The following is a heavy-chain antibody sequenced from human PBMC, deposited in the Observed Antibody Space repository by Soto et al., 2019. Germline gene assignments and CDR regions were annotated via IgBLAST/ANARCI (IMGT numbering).Heavy chain of an antibody. Sequence: GGSLRLSCAASGFTFSNAWMNWVRQAPGKGLEWVGRIKSKADGETTDYAAPVKGRFSISRDDSESTLYLEMISLRSEDTAVYYCTTLLRFDSSGYPYPSRDYWGHGTLVTV. J-gene: IGHJ4*01. CDR1: GFTFSNAW. V-gene: IGHV3-15*07. CDR2: IKSKADGETT. CDR3: TTLLRFDSSGYPYPSRDY. D-gene: IGHD3-22*01.